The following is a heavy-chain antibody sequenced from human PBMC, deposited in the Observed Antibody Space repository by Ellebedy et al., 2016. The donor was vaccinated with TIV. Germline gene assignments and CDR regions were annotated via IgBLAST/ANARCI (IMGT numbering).Heavy chain of an antibody. CDR1: GFTFSSFT. Sequence: GESLKISCAASGFTFSSFTMNWVRQAPGKGLEWVSSISSSGTYIHYGDSVKGRFTISRDNAKNSLYLQMNSLRVEDTAVYYCARRGSYGDYAVQVNSWFDAWGQGTLVTVSS. V-gene: IGHV3-21*01. CDR2: ISSSGTYI. CDR3: ARRGSYGDYAVQVNSWFDA. J-gene: IGHJ5*02. D-gene: IGHD4-17*01.